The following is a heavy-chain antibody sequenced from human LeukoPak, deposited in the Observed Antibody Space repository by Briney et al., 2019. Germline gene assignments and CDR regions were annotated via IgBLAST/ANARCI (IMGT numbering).Heavy chain of an antibody. CDR3: AKGEQQLVPNWFDP. CDR2: ISGSGGST. CDR1: GFTVSSNY. D-gene: IGHD6-13*01. J-gene: IGHJ5*02. V-gene: IGHV3-23*01. Sequence: PGGSLRLSCAASGFTVSSNYMSWVRQAPGKGLEWVSAISGSGGSTYYADSVKGRFTISRDNSKNTLYLQMNSLRAEDTAVYYCAKGEQQLVPNWFDPWGQGTLVTVSS.